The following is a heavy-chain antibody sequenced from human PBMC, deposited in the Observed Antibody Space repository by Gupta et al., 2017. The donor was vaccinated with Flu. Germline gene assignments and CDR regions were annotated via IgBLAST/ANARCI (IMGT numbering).Heavy chain of an antibody. CDR3: TTYGDYVVTHY. D-gene: IGHD4-17*01. Sequence: EVQLVESGGGWVSPGGSLGLSLAASGFPLINAWISWVRQAPGKGLEWVGRIKSKTDGGTTDYAAPVKGRFTISRDDSKNTLYLQMNSLKTEDTAVYYCTTYGDYVVTHYWGQGTLVTVSS. CDR1: GFPLINAW. CDR2: IKSKTDGGTT. V-gene: IGHV3-15*01. J-gene: IGHJ4*02.